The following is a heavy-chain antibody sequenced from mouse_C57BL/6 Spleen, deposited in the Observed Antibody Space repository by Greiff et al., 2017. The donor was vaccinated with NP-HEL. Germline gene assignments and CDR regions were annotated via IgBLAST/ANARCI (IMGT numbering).Heavy chain of an antibody. Sequence: QVQLKESGPGLVQPSQSLSITCTVSGFSLTSNGVHWVRQSPGKGLEWLGVIWSGGSTDYNAAFISRLSISKDNSKSQVFFKRNSLQAYDTAIYYCAREGSNYWYFDVWGTGTTVTVSS. D-gene: IGHD2-5*01. J-gene: IGHJ1*03. CDR3: AREGSNYWYFDV. CDR1: GFSLTSNG. V-gene: IGHV2-2*01. CDR2: IWSGGST.